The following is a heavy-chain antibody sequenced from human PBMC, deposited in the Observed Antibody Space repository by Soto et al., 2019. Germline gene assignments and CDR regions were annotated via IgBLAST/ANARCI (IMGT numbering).Heavy chain of an antibody. CDR1: GGSISSGGYS. V-gene: IGHV4-30-2*01. J-gene: IGHJ5*02. Sequence: LSITSAVSGGSISSGGYSCSWIRQPPGKGLECIEYIYHRGSTSYTPSLKSRVTIALDRAKNQFSLQLSSVTAADSALYYCASVPCPSGQGTLVPVSS. CDR2: IYHRGST. CDR3: ASVPCP.